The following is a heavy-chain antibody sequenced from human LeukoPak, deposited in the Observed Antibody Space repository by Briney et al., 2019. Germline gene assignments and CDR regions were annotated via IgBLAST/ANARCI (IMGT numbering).Heavy chain of an antibody. Sequence: GGSLRLSCAASGFTFSSYAMSWVRQAPGKGLEWVSLIYGGGSTSYTDSVKGRFTIFRDKSKNTLYLQMNSLRAEDTAVYYSARPLELRRGYFDYWGQGTLVTVSS. CDR3: ARPLELRRGYFDY. CDR2: IYGGGST. CDR1: GFTFSSYA. D-gene: IGHD1-7*01. J-gene: IGHJ4*02. V-gene: IGHV3-66*04.